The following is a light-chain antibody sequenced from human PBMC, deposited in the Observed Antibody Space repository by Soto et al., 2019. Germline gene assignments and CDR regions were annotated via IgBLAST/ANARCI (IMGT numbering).Light chain of an antibody. J-gene: IGKJ3*01. Sequence: DSQMTQSPSTLSASVGDRVTITCRASQNIRTWLAWYQQKPGKAPKVLIYDASVLQSGVPSRFSGSGSGTEFTFTINNLQPDDFATYYCQQYNYLFGPGTKVDIK. CDR3: QQYNYL. CDR2: DAS. V-gene: IGKV1-5*01. CDR1: QNIRTW.